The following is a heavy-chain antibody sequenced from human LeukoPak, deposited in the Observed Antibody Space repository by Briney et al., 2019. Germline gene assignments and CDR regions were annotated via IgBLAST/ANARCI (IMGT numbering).Heavy chain of an antibody. Sequence: GGSLRLSCAASGVTVSSNYMTWVRQAPGKGLEWVSTIYSGGSTYYADSVKGRFTISRDNSKNTLYLKMSTLTAEDTAVYYCARTSGGNAETGVDYWGQGTLVTVSS. J-gene: IGHJ4*02. V-gene: IGHV3-53*01. CDR3: ARTSGGNAETGVDY. D-gene: IGHD4-23*01. CDR2: IYSGGST. CDR1: GVTVSSNY.